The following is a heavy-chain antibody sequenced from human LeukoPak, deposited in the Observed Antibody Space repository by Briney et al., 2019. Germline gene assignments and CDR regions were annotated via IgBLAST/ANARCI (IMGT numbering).Heavy chain of an antibody. D-gene: IGHD6-13*01. J-gene: IGHJ4*02. CDR2: INHSGST. CDR3: ARDLGIAAGWNDY. Sequence: PSETLSLTCAVYGGSFSGYYWSWIRQPPGKGLEWIGEINHSGSTNYNPSLKSRVTMSVDTPKNQFSLKLSSVTAADTAVYYCARDLGIAAGWNDYWGQGTLVTVSS. V-gene: IGHV4-34*01. CDR1: GGSFSGYY.